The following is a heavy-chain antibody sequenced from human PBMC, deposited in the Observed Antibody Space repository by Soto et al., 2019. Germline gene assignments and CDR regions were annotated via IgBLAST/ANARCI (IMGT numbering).Heavy chain of an antibody. CDR2: IDHSGGT. CDR3: ARGVGPPRFCLDL. CDR1: GGSFSGSSWP. J-gene: IGHJ5*02. D-gene: IGHD3-3*01. Sequence: QVQLQQWGAGLLKPSETLSLTCAVSGGSFSGSSWPWTWIRQPPGKGLEWIGEIDHSGGTNYTPSLKSRVTISVDTSRNQFSLKLTSVTAADTAVYYCARGVGPPRFCLDLWGQGTLVTVSS. V-gene: IGHV4-34*02.